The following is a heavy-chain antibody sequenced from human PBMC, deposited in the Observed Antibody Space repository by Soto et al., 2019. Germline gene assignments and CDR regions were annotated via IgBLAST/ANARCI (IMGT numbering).Heavy chain of an antibody. Sequence: EVQLLESGGGLVQPGGSLRLSCAASGFTFSSYAMSWVRQTPGKGLEWVSGISGGGGNTYYAASVTGRFTISRDKSRNTPYLQMNSLRAADTAIYYCAKDRGAGGRFSGIAVAGIPSWGQGTLVTVSS. CDR3: AKDRGAGGRFSGIAVAGIPS. V-gene: IGHV3-23*01. CDR2: ISGGGGNT. D-gene: IGHD6-19*01. CDR1: GFTFSSYA. J-gene: IGHJ5*02.